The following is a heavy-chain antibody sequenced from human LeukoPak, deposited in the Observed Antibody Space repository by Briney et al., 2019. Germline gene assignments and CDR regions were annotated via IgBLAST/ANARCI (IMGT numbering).Heavy chain of an antibody. Sequence: PGRSLRLSCAASGFTFSSYAMHWVRQAPGKGLEWVAVISYDGSNKYYVDSVKGRFTISRDNSKNTLYLQMNSLRAEDTAVYYCARGRDYYGSGSYYKGSIDPWGQGTLVTVSS. J-gene: IGHJ5*02. CDR2: ISYDGSNK. V-gene: IGHV3-30*04. CDR1: GFTFSSYA. D-gene: IGHD3-10*01. CDR3: ARGRDYYGSGSYYKGSIDP.